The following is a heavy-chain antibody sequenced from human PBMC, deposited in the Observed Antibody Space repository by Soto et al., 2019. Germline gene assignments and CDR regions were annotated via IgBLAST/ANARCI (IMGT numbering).Heavy chain of an antibody. CDR1: GGSFSGYY. CDR2: INHSGST. V-gene: IGHV4-34*01. D-gene: IGHD2-15*01. CDR3: ARVGCSGGSCYNWFDS. J-gene: IGHJ5*01. Sequence: PSETLSLTCAVYGGSFSGYYWSWIRQPPGKGLEWIGEINHSGSTNYNPSLKSRVTISVDTSKNQFSLKLSSVTAADTAVYYCARVGCSGGSCYNWFDSWGPGTRVTVSS.